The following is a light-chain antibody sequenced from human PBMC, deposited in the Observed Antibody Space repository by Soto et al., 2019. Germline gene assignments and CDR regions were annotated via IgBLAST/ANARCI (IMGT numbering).Light chain of an antibody. CDR3: QQYGSSPPRIT. CDR1: QSVSSSY. V-gene: IGKV3-20*01. CDR2: GAS. Sequence: EIVLTQSPGTLSLSPGERATLSCRASQSVSSSYLAWYQQKPGQAPRLLIYGASSRATGIPDRFSGRGSGTDFTLTISRLEPEDFALYYCQQYGSSPPRITFGQGTRREIK. J-gene: IGKJ5*01.